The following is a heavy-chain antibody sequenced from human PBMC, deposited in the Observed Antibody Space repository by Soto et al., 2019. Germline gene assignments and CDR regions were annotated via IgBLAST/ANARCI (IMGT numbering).Heavy chain of an antibody. Sequence: ASVKVSCKASGGTFSSYAISWVRQAPGQGLEWMGGIIPIFGTANYAQKFQGRVTITADESTSTAYMELSSLRSEDTAVYYCARVSPMVIGYYGMDVWGQGTTVTVSS. D-gene: IGHD5-18*01. CDR1: GGTFSSYA. V-gene: IGHV1-69*13. CDR2: IIPIFGTA. J-gene: IGHJ6*02. CDR3: ARVSPMVIGYYGMDV.